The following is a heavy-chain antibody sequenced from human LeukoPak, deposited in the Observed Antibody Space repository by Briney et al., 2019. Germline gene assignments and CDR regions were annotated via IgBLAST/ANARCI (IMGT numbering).Heavy chain of an antibody. Sequence: SETLSLTCAVSGGSISSSNWWSWVRQPPGKGLEWIGEIYHSGSTNYNPSLKSRVTISVDKSKNQFSLKLSSVTAADTAVYYCAREGGTMVRGVPGYWGQGTLVTVSS. J-gene: IGHJ4*02. CDR2: IYHSGST. D-gene: IGHD3-10*01. CDR3: AREGGTMVRGVPGY. CDR1: GGSISSSNW. V-gene: IGHV4-4*02.